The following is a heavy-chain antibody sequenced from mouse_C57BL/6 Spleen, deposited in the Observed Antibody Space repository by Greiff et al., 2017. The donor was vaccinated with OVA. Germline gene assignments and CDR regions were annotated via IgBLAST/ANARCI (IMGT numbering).Heavy chain of an antibody. CDR2: IYPGSGNT. D-gene: IGHD4-1*01. J-gene: IGHJ2*01. Sequence: QVQLQQSGAELVRPGASVKLSCKASGYTFTDYYINWVKQRPGQGLEWIARIYPGSGNTYYNEKFKGKATLTAEKSSSTAYMQLSSLTSEDSAVYCCAREKLGRFDYWGQGTTLTVSS. CDR1: GYTFTDYY. CDR3: AREKLGRFDY. V-gene: IGHV1-76*01.